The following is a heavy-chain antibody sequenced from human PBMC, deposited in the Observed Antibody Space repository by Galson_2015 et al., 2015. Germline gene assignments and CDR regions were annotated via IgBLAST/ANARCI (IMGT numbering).Heavy chain of an antibody. D-gene: IGHD3-10*01. CDR3: AGSGAYYGMDV. V-gene: IGHV5-51*01. Sequence: MGNIYPGDSETRYSPSFQGQVTISADKSISTAYLQWSSPKASDTAMYYCAGSGAYYGMDVWGQGTTVTVSS. J-gene: IGHJ6*02. CDR2: IYPGDSET.